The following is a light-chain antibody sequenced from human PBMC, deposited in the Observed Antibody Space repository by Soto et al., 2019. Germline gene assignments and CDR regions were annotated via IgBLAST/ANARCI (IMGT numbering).Light chain of an antibody. Sequence: QSALTQPASVSGSPGQSITIPCTGTSSDVGGYNYVSWYQQHPGIAPKVMIYDVSNRPSGVSNRFSGSKSGNTASLTISGLQAEDEADYYCSSFTISSTLVFGTGTKLTVL. CDR3: SSFTISSTLV. CDR2: DVS. V-gene: IGLV2-14*03. J-gene: IGLJ1*01. CDR1: SSDVGGYNY.